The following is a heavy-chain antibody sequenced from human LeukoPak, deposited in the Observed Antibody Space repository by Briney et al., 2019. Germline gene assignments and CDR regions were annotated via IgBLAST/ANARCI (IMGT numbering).Heavy chain of an antibody. CDR2: IYYSGST. J-gene: IGHJ5*02. V-gene: IGHV4-59*01. CDR1: GVSISSNY. D-gene: IGHD6-13*01. CDR3: ARVNIVAGWFDP. Sequence: PSETLSLTRTVSGVSISSNYWSWIRQPPGKGLEWIGYIYYSGSTNYNPSLKSRVTISVDTSKNHFSLELSSVTAADTAVYYCARVNIVAGWFDPWGQGTPVTVSS.